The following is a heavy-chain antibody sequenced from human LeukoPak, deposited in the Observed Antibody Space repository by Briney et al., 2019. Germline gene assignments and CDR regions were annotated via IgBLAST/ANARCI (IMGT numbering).Heavy chain of an antibody. J-gene: IGHJ3*02. CDR3: AIEYYYDTSDYWGAAFDI. V-gene: IGHV1-8*01. CDR1: VYTFTTYV. D-gene: IGHD3-22*01. CDR2: MNPNSGNT. Sequence: ASVKVSCKASVYTFTTYVISWVRQATGQGLAWMGWMNPNSGNTGYAPKFQGRVTMTRNTSIFTAYMELSSLRSEDTAVYYCAIEYYYDTSDYWGAAFDIWDQGTMVTVSS.